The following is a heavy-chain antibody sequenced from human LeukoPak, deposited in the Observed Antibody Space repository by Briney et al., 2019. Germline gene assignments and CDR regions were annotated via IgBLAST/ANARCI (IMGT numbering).Heavy chain of an antibody. CDR3: ATAPVVTPNRNYGMDV. J-gene: IGHJ6*02. D-gene: IGHD2-21*02. CDR1: GIIFSSYA. V-gene: IGHV3-23*01. Sequence: PGGSPRLSCAASGIIFSSYAMSWVRQAPGKGLEWVSAISGSGGSTYYADSVKGRFTISRDNSKNTLYLQMNSLRAGDTAVYYCATAPVVTPNRNYGMDVWGQGTTVTVSS. CDR2: ISGSGGST.